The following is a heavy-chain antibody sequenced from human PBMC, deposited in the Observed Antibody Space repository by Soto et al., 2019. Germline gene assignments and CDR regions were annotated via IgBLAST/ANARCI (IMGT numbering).Heavy chain of an antibody. V-gene: IGHV1-69*02. CDR1: GGTFSSYT. Sequence: QVQLVQSGAEVKKPGSSVKVSCKASGGTFSSYTISWVRQAPGQGLEWMGRIIPILGIANYAQKFQGRVTITADQSTSTAYMELRSLRSEDTAVYYWARGCSGGSCYPFRYYYYGMDVWGQGTTVTVSS. D-gene: IGHD2-15*01. CDR3: ARGCSGGSCYPFRYYYYGMDV. CDR2: IIPILGIA. J-gene: IGHJ6*02.